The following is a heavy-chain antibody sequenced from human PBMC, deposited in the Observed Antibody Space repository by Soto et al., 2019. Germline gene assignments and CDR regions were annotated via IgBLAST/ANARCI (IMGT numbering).Heavy chain of an antibody. V-gene: IGHV4-59*08. Sequence: SETLSLTSTVSGGSISSYYWSWIRQPPGKGLEWIGYIYYSGSTNYNPSLKSRVTISVDTSKNQFSLKLSSVTAADTAVYYCARHRGYGDYDYWGQGTLVTVSS. CDR2: IYYSGST. CDR1: GGSISSYY. D-gene: IGHD4-17*01. CDR3: ARHRGYGDYDY. J-gene: IGHJ4*02.